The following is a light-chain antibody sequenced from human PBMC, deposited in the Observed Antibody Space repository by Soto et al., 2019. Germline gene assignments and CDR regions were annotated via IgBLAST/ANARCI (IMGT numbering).Light chain of an antibody. CDR2: DVT. CDR3: CSYAGSFSWV. CDR1: SSDVGGYDY. Sequence: QSVLTQPRSVSGSPGQSVTISCTGTSSDVGGYDYVSWYQQHPGKAPKFMIYDVTKRPSGVPDRFSGSKSGNTASLTISGLQAEDEAEYYCCSYAGSFSWVFGGGTKLTVL. V-gene: IGLV2-11*01. J-gene: IGLJ3*02.